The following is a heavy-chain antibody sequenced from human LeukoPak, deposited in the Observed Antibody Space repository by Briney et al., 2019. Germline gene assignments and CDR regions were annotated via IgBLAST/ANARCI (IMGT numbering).Heavy chain of an antibody. CDR1: GGSISSYY. D-gene: IGHD5-18*01. Sequence: SETLSLTCTVSGGSISSYYWSWIRQPAGKGLEWIGRIYTSGSTNYNPSLKSRVTISVDTSKNQFSLKLSSVTAADTAVYYCARGNVDTDHFDYWGQGTLVTVSS. CDR3: ARGNVDTDHFDY. V-gene: IGHV4-4*07. J-gene: IGHJ4*02. CDR2: IYTSGST.